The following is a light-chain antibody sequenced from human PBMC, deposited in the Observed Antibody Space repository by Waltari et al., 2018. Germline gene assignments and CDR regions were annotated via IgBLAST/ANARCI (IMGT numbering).Light chain of an antibody. J-gene: IGLJ3*02. Sequence: QSALTQPRSVSGSPGQSVTISCTGTSSDLGTYKYVSWYQQHPGKAPKLIIHDVPKRPPGVPDRFSGSKSGNTASLTISGLQAEDEAEYFCCSFAGSYTWVFGGGTELTVL. CDR2: DVP. CDR3: CSFAGSYTWV. V-gene: IGLV2-11*01. CDR1: SSDLGTYKY.